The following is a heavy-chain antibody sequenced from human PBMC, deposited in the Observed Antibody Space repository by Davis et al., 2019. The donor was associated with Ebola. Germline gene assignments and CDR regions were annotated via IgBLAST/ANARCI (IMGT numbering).Heavy chain of an antibody. CDR3: ARAATYYDFWSGSNGMDV. CDR2: ISAYNGNT. D-gene: IGHD3-3*01. CDR1: GYTSTSYG. Sequence: ASVKVSCKASGYTSTSYGISWVRHAPGQGLEWLGWISAYNGNTNYAQKFQGRVTMTRDTSTSTVYMELSSLRSEDTAVYYCARAATYYDFWSGSNGMDVWGQGTTVTVSS. J-gene: IGHJ6*02. V-gene: IGHV1-18*01.